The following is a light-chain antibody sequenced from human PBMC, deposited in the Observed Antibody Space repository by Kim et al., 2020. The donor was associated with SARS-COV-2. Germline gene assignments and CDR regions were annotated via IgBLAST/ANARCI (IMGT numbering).Light chain of an antibody. CDR1: ALPKQY. Sequence: SYVLTQPPSVSVSPGQTARITCSGDALPKQYAYWYQQKPGQAPVLVIYKDSERPSGIPERFSGSSSGTTVTLTISGVQAEDEADYYCQSADSSGVV. V-gene: IGLV3-25*03. CDR2: KDS. J-gene: IGLJ2*01. CDR3: QSADSSGVV.